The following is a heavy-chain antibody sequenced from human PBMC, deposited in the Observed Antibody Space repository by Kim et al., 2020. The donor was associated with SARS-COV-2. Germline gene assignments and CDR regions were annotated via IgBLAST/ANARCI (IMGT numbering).Heavy chain of an antibody. CDR3: ARGDTYSSSWRFDP. J-gene: IGHJ5*02. Sequence: ADSVKGRFTISRDNAKNSLYLQMNSLRAEDTAVYYCARGDTYSSSWRFDPWGQGTLVTVSS. D-gene: IGHD6-13*01. V-gene: IGHV3-11*05.